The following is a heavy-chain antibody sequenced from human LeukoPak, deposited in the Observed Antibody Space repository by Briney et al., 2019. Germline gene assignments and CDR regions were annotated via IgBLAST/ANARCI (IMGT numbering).Heavy chain of an antibody. Sequence: SETLSLTCTVSGGSISSYYWSWIRQPPGKGLEWIGYIYYSGSTNYNPSLKSRVTISVDTSKNQFSLKLSSVTAADTAVYYCAREDGSGSYYYWGQRTLVTVSS. D-gene: IGHD1-26*01. CDR3: AREDGSGSYYY. CDR1: GGSISSYY. J-gene: IGHJ4*02. CDR2: IYYSGST. V-gene: IGHV4-59*12.